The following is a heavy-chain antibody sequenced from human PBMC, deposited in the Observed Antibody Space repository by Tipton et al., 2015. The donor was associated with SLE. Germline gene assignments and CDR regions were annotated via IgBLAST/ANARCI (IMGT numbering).Heavy chain of an antibody. CDR3: ASRRWLPDPGFFQH. CDR2: IYYSGST. D-gene: IGHD5-24*01. Sequence: TLSLTCTVSGGSISSYYWSWIRQPPGKGLEWVGFIYYSGSTNYNPSLKSRVTISVDTSKNQFSLRLSSVTAADTAVYYCASRRWLPDPGFFQHWGQGTLVTVSS. J-gene: IGHJ1*01. V-gene: IGHV4-59*01. CDR1: GGSISSYY.